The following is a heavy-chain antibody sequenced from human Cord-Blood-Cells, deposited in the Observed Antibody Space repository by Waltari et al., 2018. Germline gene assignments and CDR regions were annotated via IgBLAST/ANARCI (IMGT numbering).Heavy chain of an antibody. CDR1: RFTGGCYC. CDR3: ARVDEYDSSGEYRAS. J-gene: IGHJ1*01. Sequence: EVQLVESGGGLVQPGGSLRLSCAASRFTGGCYCVTWFRQPPGKGLEWMGNIKQEGSGKYYVDSGKGRFTMSRDNAKNSLYLQMNSLRAEDTAVYYGARVDEYDSSGEYRASWGQGTLVTVSS. CDR2: IKQEGSGK. D-gene: IGHD3-22*01. V-gene: IGHV3-7*04.